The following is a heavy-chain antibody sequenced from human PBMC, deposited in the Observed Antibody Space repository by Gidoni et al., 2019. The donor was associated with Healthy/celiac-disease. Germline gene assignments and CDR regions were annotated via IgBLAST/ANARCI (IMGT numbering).Heavy chain of an antibody. V-gene: IGHV4-59*01. J-gene: IGHJ4*02. CDR3: ARVIRSYYFDY. Sequence: STNYNPSLKSRVTISVDTSKNHFSLKLSSVTAADTAVYYCARVIRSYYFDYWGQGTLVTVSS. D-gene: IGHD3-16*02. CDR2: ST.